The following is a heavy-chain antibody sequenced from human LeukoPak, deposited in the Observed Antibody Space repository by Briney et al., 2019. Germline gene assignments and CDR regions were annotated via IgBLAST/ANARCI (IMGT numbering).Heavy chain of an antibody. CDR1: GFAFSTYG. V-gene: IGHV3-33*01. Sequence: GGSLRLSCGASGFAFSTYGMHWVRQAPGKGLEWAAVIWYDGSNKYYADSVKGRFTISRDNSKNTLYLQMNSLRAEDTAVYYCARGGYCSSTSCYPLTLFDHWGRGTLVTVSS. D-gene: IGHD2-2*01. CDR2: IWYDGSNK. J-gene: IGHJ4*02. CDR3: ARGGYCSSTSCYPLTLFDH.